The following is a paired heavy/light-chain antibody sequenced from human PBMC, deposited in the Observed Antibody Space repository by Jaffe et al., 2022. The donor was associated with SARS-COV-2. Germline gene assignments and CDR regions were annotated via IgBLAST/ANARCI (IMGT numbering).Light chain of an antibody. CDR3: QQYASSSPLT. CDR2: DAS. V-gene: IGKV3-20*01. CDR1: QSISANY. J-gene: IGKJ4*01. Sequence: EIVLTQSPGTLSLSPGETATLSCRASQSISANYFAWYQQKRGQAPRLLIYDASRRAPGIPDRFSGSGSGTDFTLTISRLEPEDFAVYYCQQYASSSPLTFGGGTKVEI.
Heavy chain of an antibody. Sequence: QLQLQESGPGLLKPSETLSLTCTVSGSFVSRNTGYWGWIRQPPGKGLEWIGSIYYNGVVSYNPSLKSRVTISVDTSKNQFSLKLSAVSAADTAMYYCARQEGWAYNDVLTGYHVHLEAFDVWGQGTMVTVSS. V-gene: IGHV4-39*01. J-gene: IGHJ3*01. CDR1: GSFVSRNTGY. CDR3: ARQEGWAYNDVLTGYHVHLEAFDV. CDR2: IYYNGVV. D-gene: IGHD3-9*01.